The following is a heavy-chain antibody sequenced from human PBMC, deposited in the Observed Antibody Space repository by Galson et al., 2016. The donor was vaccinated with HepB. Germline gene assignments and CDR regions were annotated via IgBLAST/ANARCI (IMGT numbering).Heavy chain of an antibody. CDR1: GFAFSSHW. CDR3: VRDHSVVPTTAYNWFDP. J-gene: IGHJ5*02. Sequence: SLRLSCAASGFAFSSHWMHWVRQGLGKGLVWVSRINSDGTISNYADSEKGRFTISRDNAKNTLYLQMNSLRAEDTAVYFCVRDHSVVPTTAYNWFDPWGRGTLVTVSS. CDR2: INSDGTIS. D-gene: IGHD4-23*01. V-gene: IGHV3-74*01.